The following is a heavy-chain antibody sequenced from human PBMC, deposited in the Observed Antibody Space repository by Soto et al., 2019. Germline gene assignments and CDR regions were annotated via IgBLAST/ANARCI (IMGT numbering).Heavy chain of an antibody. V-gene: IGHV1-18*01. CDR3: ARSSGCSSWSTRPAFDI. CDR1: GYTFTSYG. D-gene: IGHD6-13*01. Sequence: ASVKVSCKASGYTFTSYGISWVRQAPGQGLEWMGWISAYNGNTNYAQKLQGRVTLTTDTSTSTAYMELRSLRSDDTAVYYCARSSGCSSWSTRPAFDIWGQGTMVTVSS. J-gene: IGHJ3*02. CDR2: ISAYNGNT.